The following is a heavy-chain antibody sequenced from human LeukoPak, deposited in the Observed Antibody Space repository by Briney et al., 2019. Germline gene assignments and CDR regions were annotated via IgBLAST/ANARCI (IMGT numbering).Heavy chain of an antibody. Sequence: SETLSLTCAVYGGSFSGYYWSWIRQPPGKGLEWIGEINHSGSTNYNPSLKSRVSISFDTSKNQFSLKLSSVTAADTAVYYCAGYCITGTSPVAFDIWGQGTMVTVSS. CDR3: AGYCITGTSPVAFDI. CDR1: GGSFSGYY. V-gene: IGHV4-34*01. J-gene: IGHJ3*02. D-gene: IGHD1-7*01. CDR2: INHSGST.